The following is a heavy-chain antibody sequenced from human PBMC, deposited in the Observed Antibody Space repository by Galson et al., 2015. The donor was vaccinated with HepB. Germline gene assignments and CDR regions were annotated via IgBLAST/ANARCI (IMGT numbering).Heavy chain of an antibody. CDR3: ARGGMATRGGPTFDY. CDR2: ISTYNGNT. V-gene: IGHV1-18*01. Sequence: SVKVSCKASGYTFITYGINWLRQAPGQGLEWMGRISTYNGNTNYAQEFQGRVTMTTDTSTNTAYMELRSLRSDDGAIYYCARGGMATRGGPTFDYWGQGTLVTVSS. J-gene: IGHJ4*02. CDR1: GYTFITYG. D-gene: IGHD3-16*01.